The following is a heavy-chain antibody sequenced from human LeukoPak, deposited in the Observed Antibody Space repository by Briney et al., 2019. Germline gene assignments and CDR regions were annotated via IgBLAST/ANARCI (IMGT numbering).Heavy chain of an antibody. CDR1: GFSFSSNA. CDR2: ISYDGGNT. Sequence: GGSLRLSCAASGFSFSSNAIHWVRQAPGKGLEWVAEISYDGGNTYYADSVKGRFTISRDNAKNSLYLQMNSLRAEDTAVYYCACSALNCGGDCLDYWGQGTLVTVSS. CDR3: ACSALNCGGDCLDY. D-gene: IGHD2-21*02. V-gene: IGHV3-30-3*01. J-gene: IGHJ4*02.